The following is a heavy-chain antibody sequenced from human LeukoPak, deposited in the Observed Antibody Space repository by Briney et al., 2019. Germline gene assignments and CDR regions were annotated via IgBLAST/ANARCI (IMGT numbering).Heavy chain of an antibody. CDR2: IYYSGST. Sequence: PSQTLSLTCAASGGSISSGAYSWSWIRQPPGKGLEWTGHIYYSGSTYYNSSLKSRGTISVDLSKIRLSLKLSSVTGADTALYYCASLGVVGRGYSCVVDYWGQGDLVTVSS. J-gene: IGHJ4*02. V-gene: IGHV4-30-4*07. D-gene: IGHD5-18*01. CDR1: GGSISSGAYS. CDR3: ASLGVVGRGYSCVVDY.